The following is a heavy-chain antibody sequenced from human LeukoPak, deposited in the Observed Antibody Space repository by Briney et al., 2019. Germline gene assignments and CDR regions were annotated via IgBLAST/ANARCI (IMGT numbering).Heavy chain of an antibody. D-gene: IGHD3-10*01. Sequence: ASVKVSCKASGGTFSSYTISWVRQAPGQRLEWMGIINPSGGSTRYAKTCEGRVTMTRGTSTSTVYMELSSLRSEDTAVYYCARDPRAGSGDDYWGQGTLVTVSS. CDR1: GGTFSSYT. CDR2: INPSGGST. J-gene: IGHJ4*02. V-gene: IGHV1-46*03. CDR3: ARDPRAGSGDDY.